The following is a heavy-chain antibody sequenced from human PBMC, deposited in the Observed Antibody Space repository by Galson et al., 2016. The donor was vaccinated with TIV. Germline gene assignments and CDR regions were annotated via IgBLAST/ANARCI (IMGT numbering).Heavy chain of an antibody. Sequence: ETLSLTCTVSGGSISSTSYYWGWIRQPPGKGLEWIGNIYYSGSAYYNPSLKSRVTISVDTSKNHFSLKLSSVTAADTAVYYCATYCSSTTCLFDPWGQGTLVTVSS. CDR3: ATYCSSTTCLFDP. J-gene: IGHJ5*02. V-gene: IGHV4-39*01. CDR1: GGSISSTSYY. CDR2: IYYSGSA. D-gene: IGHD2-2*01.